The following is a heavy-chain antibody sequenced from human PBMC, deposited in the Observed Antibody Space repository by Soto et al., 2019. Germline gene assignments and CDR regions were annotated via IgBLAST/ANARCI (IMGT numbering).Heavy chain of an antibody. CDR1: GFTFSSYT. CDR3: ARARDASQLRVPSGY. Sequence: PGGSLRLSCEASGFTFSSYTMNWVRRAPGKGLEWVASIGGSGDGTYYGDSVKGRFTISRDNSKNTVYLQMNSLRAEDTAIYYCARARDASQLRVPSGYWGQGTLVTVSS. D-gene: IGHD3-10*01. CDR2: IGGSGDGT. J-gene: IGHJ4*02. V-gene: IGHV3-23*01.